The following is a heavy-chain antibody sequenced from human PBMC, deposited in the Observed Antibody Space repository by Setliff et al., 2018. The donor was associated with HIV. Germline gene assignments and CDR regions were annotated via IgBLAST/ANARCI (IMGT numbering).Heavy chain of an antibody. V-gene: IGHV5-51*01. Sequence: GESLKISCKGSGYSFTSYWIGWVRQMPGKGLEWMGIIYPSDSDTRYSPSFQGQVTISADKSISTAYLQWSSLRSEDTAVYYCASAGAWQRNALDIWGQGTMVTVSS. CDR1: GYSFTSYW. J-gene: IGHJ3*02. D-gene: IGHD5-12*01. CDR2: IYPSDSDT. CDR3: ASAGAWQRNALDI.